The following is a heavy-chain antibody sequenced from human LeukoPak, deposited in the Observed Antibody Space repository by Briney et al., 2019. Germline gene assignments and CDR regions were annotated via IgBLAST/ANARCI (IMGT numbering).Heavy chain of an antibody. CDR3: ARDGSGGGGYFDY. CDR1: GYTFTSYG. V-gene: IGHV1-18*01. D-gene: IGHD6-19*01. J-gene: IGHJ4*02. Sequence: ASVKVSCQTSGYTFTSYGVSWVGQAPGQGLEWMGWIGTHNGNTNYAQKFKGRAIMTTDTSTRTPYIALKSLRSDGTAVFYCARDGSGGGGYFDYWGQGTLVIVSS. CDR2: IGTHNGNT.